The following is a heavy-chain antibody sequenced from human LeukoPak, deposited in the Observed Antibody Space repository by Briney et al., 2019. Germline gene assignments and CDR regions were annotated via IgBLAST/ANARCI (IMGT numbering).Heavy chain of an antibody. CDR2: TYYRSKWYN. D-gene: IGHD6-6*01. CDR3: ARYSSSPKIFDY. V-gene: IGHV6-1*01. Sequence: SQTLSLTCAISGDSVSSNSAAWTWIRQSPSRGLEWLGRTYYRSKWYNDYAVSVKGRITINPDTSNNQFSLHLNSVTPEDTAFYYCARYSSSPKIFDYWGQGTLVTVST. J-gene: IGHJ4*02. CDR1: GDSVSSNSAA.